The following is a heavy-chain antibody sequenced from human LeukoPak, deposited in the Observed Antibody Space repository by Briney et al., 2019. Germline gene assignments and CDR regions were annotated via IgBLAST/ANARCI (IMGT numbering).Heavy chain of an antibody. CDR2: INHSGST. Sequence: SETLSLTCAVYGGSFSGYYWSWIRQPPGKGLEWIGEINHSGSTNYNPSLKSRVTISVDTSKNQFSLKLSSVTAADTAVYYCAKSVVRTKGRTSTRNWFDPWGQGTLVTVSS. J-gene: IGHJ5*02. V-gene: IGHV4-34*01. CDR3: AKSVVRTKGRTSTRNWFDP. D-gene: IGHD1-1*01. CDR1: GGSFSGYY.